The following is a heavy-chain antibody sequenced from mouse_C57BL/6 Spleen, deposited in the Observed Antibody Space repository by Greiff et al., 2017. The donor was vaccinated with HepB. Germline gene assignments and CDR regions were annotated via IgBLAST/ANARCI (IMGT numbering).Heavy chain of an antibody. D-gene: IGHD3-2*02. J-gene: IGHJ4*01. CDR2: IYPRSGNT. Sequence: QVQLQQSGAELARPGASVKLSCKASGYTFTSYGISWVKQRTGQGLEWIGEIYPRSGNTYYNEKFKGKATLTADKSSSTAYMELRSLTSEDSAVYFCARKDSSGYPSYAMDYGGQGTSVTVSS. V-gene: IGHV1-81*01. CDR3: ARKDSSGYPSYAMDY. CDR1: GYTFTSYG.